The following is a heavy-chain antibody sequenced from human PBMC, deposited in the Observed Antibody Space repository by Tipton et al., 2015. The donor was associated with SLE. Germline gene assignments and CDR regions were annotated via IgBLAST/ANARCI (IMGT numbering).Heavy chain of an antibody. D-gene: IGHD4-11*01. CDR2: VSGNGGIT. CDR1: GFTFSNYA. V-gene: IGHV3-23*01. J-gene: IGHJ4*02. Sequence: GSLRLSCAASGFTFSNYAMSWVRQAPGKGPEWVSGVSGNGGITYYADSVKGRFTVSRDNSKNTLYLQMNGLRAEDTAVYYCAKSGTHINYSNWGFDYWGQGILVTVSS. CDR3: AKSGTHINYSNWGFDY.